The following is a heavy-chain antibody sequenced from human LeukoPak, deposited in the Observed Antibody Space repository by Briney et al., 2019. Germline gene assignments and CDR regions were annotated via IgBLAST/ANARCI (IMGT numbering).Heavy chain of an antibody. CDR1: GGSFSGYY. CDR3: ARGVSPALVLPRVFDY. J-gene: IGHJ4*02. CDR2: INHSGST. Sequence: SETLSLTCAVYGGSFSGYYWSWIRQPPGKGLEWIGEINHSGSTNYNPSLKSRVTISVDTSKNQFSLKLSSVTAADTAVYYCARGVSPALVLPRVFDYWGQGTLVTVSS. V-gene: IGHV4-34*01.